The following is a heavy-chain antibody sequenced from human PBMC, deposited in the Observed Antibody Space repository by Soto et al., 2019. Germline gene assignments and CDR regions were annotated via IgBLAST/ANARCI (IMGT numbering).Heavy chain of an antibody. CDR2: IKSKTDGGTT. CDR1: GFTFSNAW. CDR3: TTDPPIENHDYIWGSYAASYVPFDY. J-gene: IGHJ4*02. D-gene: IGHD3-16*01. V-gene: IGHV3-15*01. Sequence: GGSLRLSCAASGFTFSNAWMSWVRQAPGKGLEWVGRIKSKTDGGTTDYAAPGKGRFTISRDDSKNTLYLQMNSLKTEDTAVYYCTTDPPIENHDYIWGSYAASYVPFDYWGQGTLVTVSS.